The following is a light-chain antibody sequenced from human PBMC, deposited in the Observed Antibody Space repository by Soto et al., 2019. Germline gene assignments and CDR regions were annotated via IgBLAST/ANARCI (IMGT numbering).Light chain of an antibody. V-gene: IGLV2-14*01. CDR2: EVS. Sequence: QSALTQPASVSGSPGQSITISCTGTSSDVGGYNYVSWYQQHPGKAPKVIIYEVSNRPSGVSNRFSGSKSGNTASLTISGLQAEDEADYYCSSYTSSSTPWVFGGGTQLTVL. J-gene: IGLJ3*02. CDR1: SSDVGGYNY. CDR3: SSYTSSSTPWV.